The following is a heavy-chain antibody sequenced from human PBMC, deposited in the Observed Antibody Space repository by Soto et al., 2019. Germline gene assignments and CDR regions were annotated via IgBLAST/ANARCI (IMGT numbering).Heavy chain of an antibody. CDR1: GNSFTSYW. D-gene: IGHD5-12*01. J-gene: IGHJ4*02. V-gene: IGHV5-51*01. CDR3: ARDRGGYGVFDY. CDR2: IYLGDSNT. Sequence: GESLKISCTGSGNSFTSYWIGWVRQMPGKGLEWMGIIYLGDSNTRYSPTFQGQVTISADRSISTAYLQWSSLKASDTAVYYCARDRGGYGVFDYWGQGTLVTVSS.